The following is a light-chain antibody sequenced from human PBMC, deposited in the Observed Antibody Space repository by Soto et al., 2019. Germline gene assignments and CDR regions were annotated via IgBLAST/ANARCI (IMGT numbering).Light chain of an antibody. CDR3: LQSLHFPLT. Sequence: EIVMTQTPLSLSVTPGQSASISCRSSQTLLHSNGKSYLYWYLQKAGQAPQLLIYEVSKRFSGVPDGFSGSGAGTDFTLKISRVEAEDVGVYYCLQSLHFPLTFGGGTKVEIK. J-gene: IGKJ4*01. CDR2: EVS. CDR1: QTLLHSNGKSY. V-gene: IGKV2D-29*01.